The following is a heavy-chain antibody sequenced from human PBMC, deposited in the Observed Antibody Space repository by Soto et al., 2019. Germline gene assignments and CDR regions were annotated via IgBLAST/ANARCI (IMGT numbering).Heavy chain of an antibody. D-gene: IGHD6-6*01. J-gene: IGHJ4*02. CDR3: ARVGGLAARTFDY. CDR1: GGSISDFY. Sequence: SETLSLTCTVSGGSISDFYWSWIRQPPGKGLEWIGYIYYSGSTNYNPSLKSRVTISVDTSKNQFSLNLRSMSPADTAVYYCARVGGLAARTFDYWGPGTLVTVYS. V-gene: IGHV4-59*01. CDR2: IYYSGST.